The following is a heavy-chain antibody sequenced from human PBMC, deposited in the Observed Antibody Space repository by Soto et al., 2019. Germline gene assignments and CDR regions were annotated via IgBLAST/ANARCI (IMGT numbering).Heavy chain of an antibody. V-gene: IGHV1-24*01. CDR1: GYTLTELS. D-gene: IGHD3-22*01. J-gene: IGHJ1*01. Sequence: ASVKVSCKVSGYTLTELSMHWVRQAPGKGLEWMGGFDPEDGETIYAQKFQGRVTMTEDTSTDTAYMELSSLRSEDTAVYYRATRLRTMLVVKCLQHCCQATLGTVSS. CDR3: ATRLRTMLVVKCLQH. CDR2: FDPEDGET.